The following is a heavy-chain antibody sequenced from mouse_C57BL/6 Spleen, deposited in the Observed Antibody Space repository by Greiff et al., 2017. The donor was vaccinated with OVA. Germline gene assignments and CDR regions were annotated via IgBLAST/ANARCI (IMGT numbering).Heavy chain of an antibody. CDR1: GFTFSNYW. J-gene: IGHJ2*01. V-gene: IGHV6-3*01. D-gene: IGHD2-4*01. CDR3: TYDYDLDD. CDR2: IRLKSDNYST. Sequence: EVKLMESGGGLVQPGGSMKLSCVASGFTFSNYWMNWVRQSPEKGLEWVAQIRLKSDNYSTPYSESVKGRFTISRDDSKSSVYLKMNNLRAEDTGIYYCTYDYDLDDWGKGTTLTVSS.